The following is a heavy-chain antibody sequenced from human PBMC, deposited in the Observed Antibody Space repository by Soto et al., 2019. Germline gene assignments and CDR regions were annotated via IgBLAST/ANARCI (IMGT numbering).Heavy chain of an antibody. CDR3: ARRDGGSRPGPFDY. CDR2: ITWNSGIT. D-gene: IGHD3-10*01. V-gene: IGHV3-9*01. CDR1: GFTFDDYA. J-gene: IGHJ4*02. Sequence: EVQLVESGGGLVQPGRSLRLSCAASGFTFDDYAMHLVRQAPGKGLEWVSGITWNSGITDDANSVKGRFTISRDNAKNTLYLQMNNLQPEDTAFYYWARRDGGSRPGPFDYWGQGTPVTVSS.